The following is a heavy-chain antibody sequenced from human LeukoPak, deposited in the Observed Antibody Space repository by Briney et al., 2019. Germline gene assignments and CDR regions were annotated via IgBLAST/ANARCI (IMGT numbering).Heavy chain of an antibody. J-gene: IGHJ6*03. CDR2: IIPIFGTA. D-gene: IGHD3-3*01. CDR3: ARGDVLRFLEWSPYSGDYYYYMDV. V-gene: IGHV1-69*05. Sequence: SVKVSCKASEGTFSSYAISWVRQAPGQGLEWMGRIIPIFGTANYAQKFQGRVTITTDESTSTAYMELSSLRSEDTAVYYCARGDVLRFLEWSPYSGDYYYYMDVWGKGTTVTVSS. CDR1: EGTFSSYA.